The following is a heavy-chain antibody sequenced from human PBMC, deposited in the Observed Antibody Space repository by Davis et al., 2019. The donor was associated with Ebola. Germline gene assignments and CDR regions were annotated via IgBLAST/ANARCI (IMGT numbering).Heavy chain of an antibody. CDR2: ISTYNGNT. J-gene: IGHJ6*02. Sequence: AASVKVSCKASGYTFTSYGISWVRQAPRQGLEWMGWISTYNGNTNFAQKLQGRVTMTTDTSTSSAYRELRSLRSDDTAVYYCARMAAAGTKLDVWGQGTTVTVSS. V-gene: IGHV1-18*04. CDR1: GYTFTSYG. CDR3: ARMAAAGTKLDV. D-gene: IGHD6-13*01.